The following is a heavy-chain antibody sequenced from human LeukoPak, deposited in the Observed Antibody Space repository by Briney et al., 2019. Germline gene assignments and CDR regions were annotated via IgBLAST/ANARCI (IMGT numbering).Heavy chain of an antibody. V-gene: IGHV1-46*01. CDR3: ARNRWLDC. D-gene: IGHD5-24*01. J-gene: IGHJ4*02. Sequence: GASVKVSCMGSGYIFTRYYMHWVRQAPGQGLEWMGIINPSGGSTTHAQKFQHRVTMTRDTSTSTVYMELSSLRSEDTAVYYCARNRWLDCWGQGTLVTVPS. CDR1: GYIFTRYY. CDR2: INPSGGST.